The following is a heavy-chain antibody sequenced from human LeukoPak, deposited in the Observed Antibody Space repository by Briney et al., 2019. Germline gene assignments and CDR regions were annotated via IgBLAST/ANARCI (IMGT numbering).Heavy chain of an antibody. CDR3: AYTLTLLWFGDDLGGGMDV. CDR1: GFTFSSYG. Sequence: PGGSLRLSCAASGFTFSSYGMHWVRQAPGKGLEWVAVISYDGSNKYYADSVKGRFTISRDNSKNTLYLQMNSLRAEDTAVYYCAYTLTLLWFGDDLGGGMDVWGQGTTVTVSS. D-gene: IGHD3-10*01. CDR2: ISYDGSNK. V-gene: IGHV3-30*03. J-gene: IGHJ6*02.